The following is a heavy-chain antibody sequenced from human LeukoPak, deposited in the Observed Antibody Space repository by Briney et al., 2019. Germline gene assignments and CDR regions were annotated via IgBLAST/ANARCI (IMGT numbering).Heavy chain of an antibody. CDR1: GFTFSSYW. V-gene: IGHV3-7*01. CDR2: IKQDGSEK. Sequence: GRSLRLSCAASGFTFSSYWMSWVRQAPGRGLEWVAYIKQDGSEKYYADSVKGRFTISRDNAKNSLYLQMNSLRAEDTAVYYCARDRFGIAARPFDYWGQGTLVTVSS. CDR3: ARDRFGIAARPFDY. J-gene: IGHJ4*02. D-gene: IGHD6-6*01.